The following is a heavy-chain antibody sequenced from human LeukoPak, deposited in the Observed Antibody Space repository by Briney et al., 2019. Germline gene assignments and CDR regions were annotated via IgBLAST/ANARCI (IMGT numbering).Heavy chain of an antibody. CDR1: GGSISSGGYY. CDR3: ARGLEFFLAGYFDY. J-gene: IGHJ4*02. Sequence: SETLSLTCTVSGGSISSGGYYWSWIRQHPGTGLEWIGYIYYSGSTYYNPSLKSRVTISVDTSKNQFSLKLSSVTAADTAVYYCARGLEFFLAGYFDYWGQGTLVTVSS. CDR2: IYYSGST. V-gene: IGHV4-31*03.